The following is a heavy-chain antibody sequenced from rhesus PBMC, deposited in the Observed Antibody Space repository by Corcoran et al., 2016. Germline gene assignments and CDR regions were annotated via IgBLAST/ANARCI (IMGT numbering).Heavy chain of an antibody. V-gene: IGHV4-122*02. CDR1: GYSISSGYY. CDR3: ARTNYNIWTGYYDY. Sequence: QVQLQESGPGLVKPSETLSLTCAVSGYSISSGYYWSWFREPPGKGLEWIGYITYSGSTSYNPSLKSRVTISRDTSKNQFSLKLSSVTAADMAVYYCARTNYNIWTGYYDYWGQGVLVTVSS. J-gene: IGHJ4*01. CDR2: ITYSGST. D-gene: IGHD3-3*01.